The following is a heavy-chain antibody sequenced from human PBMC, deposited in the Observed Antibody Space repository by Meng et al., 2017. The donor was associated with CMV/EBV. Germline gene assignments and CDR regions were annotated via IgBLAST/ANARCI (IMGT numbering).Heavy chain of an antibody. V-gene: IGHV6-1*01. CDR2: TYYRSKWYN. Sequence: ETLSPTCAIPGDSVSTNSPAWNWIRQPPSRGLEWLGRTYYRSKWYNDYAVSVKSRITINPDTSKNQFSLQLDSVTPEDTAVYYCARAGGYSSSWYFDYWGQGTLVTVSS. J-gene: IGHJ4*02. CDR3: ARAGGYSSSWYFDY. CDR1: GDSVSTNSPA. D-gene: IGHD6-13*01.